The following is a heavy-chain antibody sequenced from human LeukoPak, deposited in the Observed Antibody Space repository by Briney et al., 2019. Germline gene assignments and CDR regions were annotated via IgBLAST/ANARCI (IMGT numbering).Heavy chain of an antibody. Sequence: PGGSLRLACAPSGFTVSTYWTSWVRQAPGKGLEWVVNITQDGSEKNYVDSVKARFTISRDNGKSSLYLQMNSLGGEDPAMYYCARYSAGDGYWGKGTLVTVSS. D-gene: IGHD6-13*01. J-gene: IGHJ4*02. CDR1: GFTVSTYW. V-gene: IGHV3-7*01. CDR3: ARYSAGDGY. CDR2: ITQDGSEK.